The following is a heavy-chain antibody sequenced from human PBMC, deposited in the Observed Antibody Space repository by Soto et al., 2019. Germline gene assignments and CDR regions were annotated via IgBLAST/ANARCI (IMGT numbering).Heavy chain of an antibody. CDR3: ASGEQLDNWFDP. J-gene: IGHJ5*02. CDR1: GYTFTSYD. CDR2: MNPNSGNT. V-gene: IGHV1-8*01. Sequence: VASVKVSCKASGYTFTSYDINWVRQATGQGLEWMGWMNPNSGNTGYAQKFQGRVTMTRNTSISTAYMELSSLRSEDTAVYYCASGEQLDNWFDPWGQGTLVTVSS. D-gene: IGHD6-13*01.